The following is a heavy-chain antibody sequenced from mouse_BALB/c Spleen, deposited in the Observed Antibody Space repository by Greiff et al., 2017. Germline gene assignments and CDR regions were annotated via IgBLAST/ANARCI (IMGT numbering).Heavy chain of an antibody. J-gene: IGHJ4*01. V-gene: IGHV3-6*02. Sequence: EVQRVESGPGLVKPSQSLSLTCSVTGYSITSGYYWNWIRQFPGNKLEWMGYISYDGSNNYNPSLKNRISITRDTSKNQFFLKLNSVTTEDTATYYCARIYYGNYDAMDYWGQGTSVTVSS. CDR3: ARIYYGNYDAMDY. CDR2: ISYDGSN. CDR1: GYSITSGYY. D-gene: IGHD2-1*01.